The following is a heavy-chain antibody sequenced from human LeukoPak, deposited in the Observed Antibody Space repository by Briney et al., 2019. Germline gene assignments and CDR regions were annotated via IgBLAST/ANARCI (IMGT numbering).Heavy chain of an antibody. CDR2: LRFDGNNK. CDR3: AKGDSGSYGH. CDR1: GFTFSAYG. Sequence: GGSLRLSCAASGFTFSAYGMHWVRQAPGKGLEWVAFLRFDGNNKYYTDSVKGRFTISRDNSKNTLYLQMNSLRAEDTAVYYCAKGDSGSYGHWGQGTLVTVSS. J-gene: IGHJ4*02. D-gene: IGHD1-26*01. V-gene: IGHV3-30*02.